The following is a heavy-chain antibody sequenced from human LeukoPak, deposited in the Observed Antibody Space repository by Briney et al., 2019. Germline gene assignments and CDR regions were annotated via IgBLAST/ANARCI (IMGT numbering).Heavy chain of an antibody. J-gene: IGHJ4*02. CDR3: ARVPVGATGWGDYFDY. CDR1: GGTFSSYG. V-gene: IGHV1-69*01. Sequence: SVKVSFKASGGTFSSYGISWVRQAPGQGLEWMGGIIPIFGTANYAQKFQGRVTITADESTSTAYMELSSLRSEDTAVYYCARVPVGATGWGDYFDYWGQGTLVTVSS. CDR2: IIPIFGTA. D-gene: IGHD1-26*01.